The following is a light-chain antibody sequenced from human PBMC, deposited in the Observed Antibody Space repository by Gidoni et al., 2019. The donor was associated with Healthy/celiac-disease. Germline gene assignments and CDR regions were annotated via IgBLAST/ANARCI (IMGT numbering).Light chain of an antibody. J-gene: IGKJ2*01. V-gene: IGKV3-11*01. Sequence: EIVLPQSPATLSLSPGERATLSCRASQSVSSYLAWYHQKPGQAPRLLIYDASNRATGIPARFSGSGSGTDFTLTISSLEPEDFAVYYCQQRSNWPPYTFGQGTKLEIK. CDR1: QSVSSY. CDR2: DAS. CDR3: QQRSNWPPYT.